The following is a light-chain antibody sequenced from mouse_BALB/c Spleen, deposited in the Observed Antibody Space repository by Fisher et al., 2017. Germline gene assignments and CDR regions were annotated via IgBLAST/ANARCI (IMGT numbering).Light chain of an antibody. J-gene: IGKJ5*01. Sequence: IVMTQSPAIMSASPGEKVTMTCSASSSVSYMHWYQQKSGTSPKRWIYDTSKLASGVPARFSGSGSGTSYSLTISSVEAEDAATYYCQQRSSYPFTFGAGTKLELK. CDR2: DTS. CDR1: SSVSY. CDR3: QQRSSYPFT. V-gene: IGKV4-59*01.